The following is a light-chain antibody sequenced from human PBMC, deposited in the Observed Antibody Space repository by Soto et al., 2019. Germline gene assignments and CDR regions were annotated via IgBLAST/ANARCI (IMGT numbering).Light chain of an antibody. Sequence: EIVMTQSPATLSVSPGERATLSCRASQSGSYKLVWYQQKPGQAPRLLIYGASTRATGVPARFSGSGSGTEFTLTISSMQSEDFGVYYCQQYNDWPPWSFGQGTKVEIK. J-gene: IGKJ1*01. CDR1: QSGSYK. V-gene: IGKV3-15*01. CDR2: GAS. CDR3: QQYNDWPPWS.